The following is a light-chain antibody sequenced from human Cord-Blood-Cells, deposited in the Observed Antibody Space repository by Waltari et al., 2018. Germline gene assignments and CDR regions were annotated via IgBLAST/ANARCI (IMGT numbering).Light chain of an antibody. Sequence: QSALTHPASVSGSPGQSITISCTGTSSYVGGYNYVSWYHQHPGKAPKLMIYDVSHRPSGVSNRFSGSKSGNTASLTISGLQAEDEADYYCSSYTSSSTWVFGGGTKLTVL. CDR2: DVS. J-gene: IGLJ3*02. CDR3: SSYTSSSTWV. CDR1: SSYVGGYNY. V-gene: IGLV2-14*03.